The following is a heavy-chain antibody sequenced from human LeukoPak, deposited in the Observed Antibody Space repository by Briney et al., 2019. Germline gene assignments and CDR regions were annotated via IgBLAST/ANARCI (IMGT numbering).Heavy chain of an antibody. V-gene: IGHV4-31*03. Sequence: PSETLSLTCTVSGGSISSGGYYWSWIRQHPGKGLEWIGYIYYSGSTYYNPSLKSRVTISVDTSKNQFSLKLSSVTAADTAVYYCARDQKSSSWFSHYNWFDPWGQGTLVTVSS. CDR2: IYYSGST. CDR3: ARDQKSSSWFSHYNWFDP. CDR1: GGSISSGGYY. J-gene: IGHJ5*02. D-gene: IGHD6-13*01.